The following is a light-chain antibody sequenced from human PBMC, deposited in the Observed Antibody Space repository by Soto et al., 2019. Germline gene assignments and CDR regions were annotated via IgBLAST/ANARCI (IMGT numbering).Light chain of an antibody. V-gene: IGLV2-11*01. CDR2: DVS. CDR1: SSDVGGYNS. Sequence: QSALTQPRSVSGSPGQSVTISCTGSSSDVGGYNSVSWYRQHPGKAPKLMINDVSERPSGVPDRFSGSKSGNTASLTISGLQAEDEADYYCCSYAGSNSYIFGTGTKLTVL. CDR3: CSYAGSNSYI. J-gene: IGLJ1*01.